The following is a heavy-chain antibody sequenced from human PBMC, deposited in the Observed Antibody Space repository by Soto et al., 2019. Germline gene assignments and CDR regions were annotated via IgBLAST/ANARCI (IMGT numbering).Heavy chain of an antibody. J-gene: IGHJ6*02. Sequence: QVQLVESGGGVVHPGRSLRLSCAASGFTFSSYGMHWVRQAPGKGLEWVAVISYDGSNKYYADSVKGRFTISRDNSKNTLYLQMNSLRAEDTAVYYCAKDFPHYDFWSGYFNRYYYYGMDVWGQGTTVTVSS. V-gene: IGHV3-30*18. CDR3: AKDFPHYDFWSGYFNRYYYYGMDV. CDR1: GFTFSSYG. CDR2: ISYDGSNK. D-gene: IGHD3-3*01.